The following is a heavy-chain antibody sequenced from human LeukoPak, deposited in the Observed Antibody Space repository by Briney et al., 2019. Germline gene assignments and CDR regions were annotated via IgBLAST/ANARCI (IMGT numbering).Heavy chain of an antibody. V-gene: IGHV3-30*04. D-gene: IGHD3-22*01. Sequence: GGSLRLSCAASGFTFSSYAMHWVRQAPGKGLEWVAVISYDGGNKYYADSVKGRFTISRDNSKNTLYLQMNSLRAEDTAVYYCARSYSKWFYDAFDIWGQGTMATVSS. CDR1: GFTFSSYA. CDR3: ARSYSKWFYDAFDI. CDR2: ISYDGGNK. J-gene: IGHJ3*02.